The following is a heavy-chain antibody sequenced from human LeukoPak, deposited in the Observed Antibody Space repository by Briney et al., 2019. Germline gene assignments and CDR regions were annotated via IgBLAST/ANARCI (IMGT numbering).Heavy chain of an antibody. V-gene: IGHV4-30-2*01. CDR3: ARGNYDILTGYYKSYYYYGMDV. J-gene: IGHJ6*02. Sequence: SPSETLSLTCAVYGHSISSGGYSSGWLRQPPGKGLEWIGYIYHSGSTYYNPSLKSRVTISVDRSKNQFSLKLSSVTAADTAVYYCARGNYDILTGYYKSYYYYGMDVWGQGTTVTVSS. D-gene: IGHD3-9*01. CDR1: GHSISSGGYS. CDR2: IYHSGST.